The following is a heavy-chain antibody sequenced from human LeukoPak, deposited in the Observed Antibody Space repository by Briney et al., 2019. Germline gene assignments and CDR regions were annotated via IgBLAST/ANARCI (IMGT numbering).Heavy chain of an antibody. Sequence: GGSLRLSCAASGFTFSSYSMNWVRQAPGKGLEWVSAISSNSSYIYYADSVKGRFTISRDNAKNSLYLQMNSLRAEDTAVYYCARKDPRDAFDIWGQGRMVTVSS. J-gene: IGHJ3*02. CDR3: ARKDPRDAFDI. CDR1: GFTFSSYS. V-gene: IGHV3-21*01. D-gene: IGHD2-15*01. CDR2: ISSNSSYI.